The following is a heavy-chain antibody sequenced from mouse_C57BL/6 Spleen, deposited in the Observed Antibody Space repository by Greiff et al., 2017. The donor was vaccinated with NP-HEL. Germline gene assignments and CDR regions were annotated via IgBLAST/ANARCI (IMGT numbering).Heavy chain of an antibody. J-gene: IGHJ2*01. V-gene: IGHV14-4*01. CDR1: GFNIKDDY. D-gene: IGHD2-4*01. Sequence: EVQLQQSGAELVRPGASVKLSCTASGFNIKDDYMHWVKQRPEQGLEWIGWIDPENGDTEYASKFQGKATITADTSSNTAYLQLSSLTSEDTAVYYCTTGLRRVADYWGQGTTLTVSS. CDR3: TTGLRRVADY. CDR2: IDPENGDT.